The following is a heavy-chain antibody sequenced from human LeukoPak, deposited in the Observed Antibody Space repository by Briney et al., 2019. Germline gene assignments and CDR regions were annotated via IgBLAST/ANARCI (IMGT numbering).Heavy chain of an antibody. CDR1: GFMFNGYS. J-gene: IGHJ6*03. CDR2: ISGGSDYI. V-gene: IGHV3-21*01. CDR3: ARARGDYMDV. Sequence: PGGSLRLSCAASGFMFNGYSMTWVRQAPGKGLEWVSYISGGSDYIYYADSVKGRFTISRDNAKNSLYLQMNSLRAEDTAVYYCARARGDYMDVWGKGTTVTVSS.